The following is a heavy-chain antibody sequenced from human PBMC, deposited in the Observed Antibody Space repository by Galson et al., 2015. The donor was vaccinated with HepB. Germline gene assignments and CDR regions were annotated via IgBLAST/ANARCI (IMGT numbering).Heavy chain of an antibody. CDR2: IWYDGSNK. CDR3: ARVGSVRRNRYDFDY. J-gene: IGHJ4*02. Sequence: SLRLSCAASGFTFSSYGMHWVRQAPGKGLEWVAVIWYDGSNKYYADSVKGRFTISRDNSKNALYLRMNSLRAEDTAVYYCARVGSVRRNRYDFDYWGQGTLVTVSS. V-gene: IGHV3-33*01. D-gene: IGHD2-15*01. CDR1: GFTFSSYG.